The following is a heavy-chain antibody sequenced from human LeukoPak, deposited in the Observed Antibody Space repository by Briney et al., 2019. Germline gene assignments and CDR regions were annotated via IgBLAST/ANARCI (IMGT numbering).Heavy chain of an antibody. CDR1: GYTFSSYD. D-gene: IGHD2-2*02. CDR3: ARAPSGWLYRIDY. CDR2: IGTVGDT. J-gene: IGHJ4*02. V-gene: IGHV3-13*04. Sequence: PGGSLRLSCAASGYTFSSYDVHWVRQATGKGLEWVSAIGTVGDTYYPDSVKGRFTVSRENAKNSFYLQMNSLTAGDTAVYYCARAPSGWLYRIDYWGQGTLVTVSS.